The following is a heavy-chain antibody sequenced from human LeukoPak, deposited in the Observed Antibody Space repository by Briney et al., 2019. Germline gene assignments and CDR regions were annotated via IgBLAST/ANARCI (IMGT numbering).Heavy chain of an antibody. Sequence: GESLKISCKGSGYSFTFYWIGWVRQMPGKGLEWMGLIYPGDSHTRVGVVNRADSQTRYSPSFQGQVSISADKSISTVYLQWNSLKASDTAMYFCARVGDFVVVPAANDHFAYWGQGTLVTVSS. D-gene: IGHD2-2*01. CDR3: ARVGDFVVVPAANDHFAY. CDR2: IYPGDSHTRVGVVNRADSQT. CDR1: GYSFTFYW. V-gene: IGHV5-51*01. J-gene: IGHJ4*02.